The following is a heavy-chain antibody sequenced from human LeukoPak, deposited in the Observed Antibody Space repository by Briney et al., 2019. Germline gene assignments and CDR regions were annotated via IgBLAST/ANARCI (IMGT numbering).Heavy chain of an antibody. D-gene: IGHD1-7*01. CDR2: ISSSGSTI. J-gene: IGHJ4*02. V-gene: IGHV3-48*03. CDR1: GFTFSSYE. CDR3: ARGVDRTRRELPGY. Sequence: GGSLRLSCAASGFTFSSYEMNWVRQAPGKGLEWVSYISSSGSTIYYADSVKGRFTISRDNAKNSLYLQMNSLRAEDTAVYYCARGVDRTRRELPGYWGQGTLVTVSS.